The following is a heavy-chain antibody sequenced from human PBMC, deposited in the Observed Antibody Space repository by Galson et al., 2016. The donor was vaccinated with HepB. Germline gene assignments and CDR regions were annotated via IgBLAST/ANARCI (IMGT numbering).Heavy chain of an antibody. CDR3: TRLTMTANY. CDR2: IKSKPEGGTT. J-gene: IGHJ4*02. Sequence: SLRLSCAASGFAFSTYAMNWVRQAPGKGLEWVGRIKSKPEGGTTDYAAPVEGRFTISRDDLKNTLYLQMNSLKTEDTAVYYCTRLTMTANYWGQGTLVTVSS. CDR1: GFAFSTYA. D-gene: IGHD2-21*02. V-gene: IGHV3-15*01.